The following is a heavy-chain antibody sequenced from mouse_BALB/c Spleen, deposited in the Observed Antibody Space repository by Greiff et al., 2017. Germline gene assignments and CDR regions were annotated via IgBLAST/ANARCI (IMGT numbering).Heavy chain of an antibody. V-gene: IGHV5-17*02. J-gene: IGHJ4*01. D-gene: IGHD1-1*01. Sequence: EVQLVESGGGLVQPGGSRKLSCAASGFTFSSFGMHWVRQAPEKGLEWVAYISSGSSTIYYADTVKGRFTISRDNPKNTLFLQMTSLRSEDTAMYYCARPYYDGDAMDYWGQGTSVTVSS. CDR1: GFTFSSFG. CDR2: ISSGSSTI. CDR3: ARPYYDGDAMDY.